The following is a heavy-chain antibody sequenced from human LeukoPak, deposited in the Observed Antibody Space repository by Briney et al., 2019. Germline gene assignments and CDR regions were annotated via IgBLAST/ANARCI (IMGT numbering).Heavy chain of an antibody. CDR3: ATRPHGDYPYFDY. J-gene: IGHJ4*02. CDR1: GFTFSSYG. D-gene: IGHD4-17*01. Sequence: PGRSLRLSCAASGFTFSSYGMHWVRQAPGKGLEWVAVIWYDGSNKYYADSVKGRFTISRDNSKNTLYLQMNSLRAEDTALYYCATRPHGDYPYFDYWGQGTLVTVSS. V-gene: IGHV3-33*08. CDR2: IWYDGSNK.